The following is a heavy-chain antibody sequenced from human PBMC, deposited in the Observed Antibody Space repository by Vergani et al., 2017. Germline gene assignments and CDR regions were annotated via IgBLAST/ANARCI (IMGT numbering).Heavy chain of an antibody. V-gene: IGHV1-46*01. CDR2: INPSGGST. CDR1: GYTFTSYY. J-gene: IGHJ3*02. D-gene: IGHD3-10*01. Sequence: QVQLVQSGSELKKPGASVKVSCKASGYTFTSYYMHWVRQAPGQGLEWMGIINPSGGSTSYAQKFQGRVTMTRDTSTSTVYMELSSLRSEDTAVYYCARGQYGSGSYYCAFDIWGQGTMVTVSS. CDR3: ARGQYGSGSYYCAFDI.